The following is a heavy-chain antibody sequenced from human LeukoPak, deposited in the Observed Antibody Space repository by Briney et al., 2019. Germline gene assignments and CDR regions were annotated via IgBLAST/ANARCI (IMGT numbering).Heavy chain of an antibody. D-gene: IGHD2-15*01. J-gene: IGHJ4*02. V-gene: IGHV3-43*01. CDR1: GFTFDDYT. Sequence: GGSLRLSCAASGFTFDDYTMHGVRHAPGKGLEWVSLITWHVGSTYYADSVRGRFTISRDNSKNTLYLQMNSLRAEDTAVYYCAKGVQWWIDYWGQGTLVTVSS. CDR2: ITWHVGST. CDR3: AKGVQWWIDY.